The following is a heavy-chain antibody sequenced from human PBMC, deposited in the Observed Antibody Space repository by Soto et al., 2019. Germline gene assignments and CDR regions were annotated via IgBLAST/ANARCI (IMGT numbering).Heavy chain of an antibody. Sequence: PGESLKISCKGSGYSFTSYWIGWVRQMPGKGLEWMGIIYPGDSDTRYSPSFQGQVTISADKSIGTAYLQWSSLKASDTAMYYCARGTADTYYYYGMDVWGQGTTVTVSS. D-gene: IGHD6-25*01. CDR1: GYSFTSYW. J-gene: IGHJ6*02. V-gene: IGHV5-51*01. CDR3: ARGTADTYYYYGMDV. CDR2: IYPGDSDT.